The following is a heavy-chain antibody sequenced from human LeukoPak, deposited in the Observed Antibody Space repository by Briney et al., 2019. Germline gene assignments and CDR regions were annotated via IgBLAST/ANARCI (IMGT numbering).Heavy chain of an antibody. J-gene: IGHJ4*02. CDR2: INPNSGGT. V-gene: IGHV1-2*02. CDR1: GYTFTGYY. CDR3: AREPYGSASFFDY. Sequence: ASVKVSCKASGYTFTGYYMHWVRQAPGQGLEWMGWINPNSGGTNYAQKFHGRVTMTRDTSVSTAYMELSRLRSDDTAVYYCAREPYGSASFFDYWGQGTLVTVSS. D-gene: IGHD3-10*01.